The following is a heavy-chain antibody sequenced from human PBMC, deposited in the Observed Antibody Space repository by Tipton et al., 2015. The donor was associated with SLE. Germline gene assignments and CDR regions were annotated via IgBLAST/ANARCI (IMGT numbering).Heavy chain of an antibody. D-gene: IGHD3-22*01. CDR2: IKQDGSEK. V-gene: IGHV3-7*05. CDR3: AKGDRSSGYQS. Sequence: GSLRLSCAASGFTFSTFWMNWVRQAPGKGLEWVANIKQDGSEKYYLDSVEGRFTLSRDNSKNSLYLQMNFLRAEDTAVYYCAKGDRSSGYQSWGQGTLVTVSS. J-gene: IGHJ5*02. CDR1: GFTFSTFW.